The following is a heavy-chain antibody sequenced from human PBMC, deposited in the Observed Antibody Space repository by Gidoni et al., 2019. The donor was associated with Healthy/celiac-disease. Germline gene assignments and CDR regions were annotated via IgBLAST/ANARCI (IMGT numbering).Heavy chain of an antibody. J-gene: IGHJ6*03. CDR2: MKSKTDGGTT. D-gene: IGHD3-10*01. CDR1: GFSFSNAW. V-gene: IGHV3-15*07. Sequence: EVQLVEPGGGLVKPGGSLRLPCAASGFSFSNAWMNWLRPAPGQGKGLEWVGRMKSKTDGGTTNYAAPVKGRFTISRDDSKNTLYLQMNSLKTEDTAVYYCTTGNPILGYGEFTTYYYDYMDVWGKGTTVTVSS. CDR3: TTGNPILGYGEFTTYYYDYMDV.